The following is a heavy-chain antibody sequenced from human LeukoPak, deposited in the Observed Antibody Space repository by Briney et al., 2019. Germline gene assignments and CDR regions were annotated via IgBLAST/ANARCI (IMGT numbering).Heavy chain of an antibody. V-gene: IGHV3-23*01. Sequence: PGGSLRLSCAASGFTFSSYAMSWVRQAPGKGLEWVSAISGSGGSTYYADSVKGRFTISRDNSKNTLYLQMNSLRAEDTAVYYCAKGKYYYGSGSYFDYWGQGTLVTVSS. D-gene: IGHD3-10*01. CDR2: ISGSGGST. CDR1: GFTFSSYA. CDR3: AKGKYYYGSGSYFDY. J-gene: IGHJ4*02.